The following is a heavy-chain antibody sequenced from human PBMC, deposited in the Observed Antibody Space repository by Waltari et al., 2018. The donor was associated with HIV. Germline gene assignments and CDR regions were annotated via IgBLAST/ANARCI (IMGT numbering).Heavy chain of an antibody. CDR3: ARDLGDSSYYYGMDV. V-gene: IGHV4-4*02. CDR1: GGSISSSNW. J-gene: IGHJ6*02. Sequence: QVQLQESGPGLVKPSGALSLTCAVSGGSISSSNWWSWVRQPPGKGLGWIGEIYHSGGDNYNPYLKSRVTISVDKSKNQFSLKLSSVTAADTAVYYCARDLGDSSYYYGMDVWGQGTTVTVSS. CDR2: IYHSGGD. D-gene: IGHD3-22*01.